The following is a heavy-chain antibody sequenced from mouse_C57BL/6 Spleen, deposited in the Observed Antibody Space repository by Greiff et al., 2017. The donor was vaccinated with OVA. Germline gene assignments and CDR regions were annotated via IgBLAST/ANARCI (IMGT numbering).Heavy chain of an antibody. CDR1: GYTFTSYW. Sequence: QVHVKQPGTELVKPGASVKLSCKASGYTFTSYWMHWVKQRPGQGLEWIGNINPSNGGTNYNEKFKSKATLTVDKSSSTAYMQLSSLTSEDSAVYYCARWGFITTVVAEVYWGQGTTLTVSS. V-gene: IGHV1-53*01. D-gene: IGHD1-1*01. J-gene: IGHJ2*01. CDR2: INPSNGGT. CDR3: ARWGFITTVVAEVY.